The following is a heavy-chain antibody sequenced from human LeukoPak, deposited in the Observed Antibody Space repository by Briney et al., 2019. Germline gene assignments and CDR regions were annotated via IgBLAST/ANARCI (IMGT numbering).Heavy chain of an antibody. CDR2: ISWNSGSI. D-gene: IGHD2-2*01. V-gene: IGHV3-9*01. Sequence: GGSLRLSCAASGFTFDDYAMHCVRQAPGKGLEWVSGISWNSGSIGYADSVKGRFNISRDNSKNTLYLQMNSLRAEDTAVYYCANSGGYFSSTSCLRTYFDYWGQGTLVTVSS. CDR3: ANSGGYFSSTSCLRTYFDY. J-gene: IGHJ4*02. CDR1: GFTFDDYA.